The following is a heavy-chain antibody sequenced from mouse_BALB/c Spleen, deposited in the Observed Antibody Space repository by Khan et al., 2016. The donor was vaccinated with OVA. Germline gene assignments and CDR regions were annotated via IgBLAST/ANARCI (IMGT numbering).Heavy chain of an antibody. V-gene: IGHV2-9*02. D-gene: IGHD1-3*01. CDR2: IWACGST. CDR3: DRHEDI. CDR1: GSSLTSYG. Sequence: QVQLMESGPGLVAPSQSLSITCTVSGSSLTSYGVHWVRQPPGKGLEWLGVIWACGSTNYNSAPMSRLSISKDNSNSHVFLKLNSLHTDDTAMYYYDRHEDIWGQGTTLTVSS. J-gene: IGHJ2*01.